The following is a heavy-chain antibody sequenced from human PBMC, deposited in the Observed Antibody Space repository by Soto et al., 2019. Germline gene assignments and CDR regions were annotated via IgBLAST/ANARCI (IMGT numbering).Heavy chain of an antibody. J-gene: IGHJ6*02. CDR2: IDPSDSYT. V-gene: IGHV5-10-1*01. Sequence: PGESLKISCKGSGYSFTSYWISWVRQMPGKGLEWMGRIDPSDSYTNYSPSFQGHVTISADKSISTAYLQWSSLKASDTAMYYCARHGYYDSSGYYYYYYGMDVWGQGTTVTVSS. CDR3: ARHGYYDSSGYYYYYYGMDV. CDR1: GYSFTSYW. D-gene: IGHD3-22*01.